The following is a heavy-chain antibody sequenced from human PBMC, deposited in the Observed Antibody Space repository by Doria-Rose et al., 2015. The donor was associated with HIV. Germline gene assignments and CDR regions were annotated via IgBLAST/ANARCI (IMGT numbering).Heavy chain of an antibody. D-gene: IGHD2-2*01. Sequence: QVQLVESGAEVKKPGASVKVSCKASGYTFSKYDINWVRQAPGQGLEWMGWLNPNSDSTGCAQKFQGRVTMTWNTSISTAYMELSTLRSEDTAIYYCARAGGGLGYCTTTTCSKTFDHWGQGTLVTVPS. CDR3: ARAGGGLGYCTTTTCSKTFDH. CDR1: GYTFSKYD. J-gene: IGHJ4*02. V-gene: IGHV1-8*01. CDR2: LNPNSDST.